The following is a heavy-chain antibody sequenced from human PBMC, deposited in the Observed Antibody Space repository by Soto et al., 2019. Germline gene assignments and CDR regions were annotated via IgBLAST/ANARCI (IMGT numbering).Heavy chain of an antibody. J-gene: IGHJ6*02. CDR2: IIPAFGTT. Sequence: SVKVSCKASGGTFSTHAIIWVRQAPGQGLAWMGGIIPAFGTTYFAQEFQGRVTLSADDLATTGYMEVSSLTSEDTAAYYCARGYCSGGNCYSGMDVWGQGATVTVSS. V-gene: IGHV1-69*13. CDR3: ARGYCSGGNCYSGMDV. CDR1: GGTFSTHA. D-gene: IGHD2-15*01.